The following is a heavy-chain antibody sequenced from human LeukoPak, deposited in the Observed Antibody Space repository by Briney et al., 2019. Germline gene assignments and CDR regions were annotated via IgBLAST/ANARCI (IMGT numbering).Heavy chain of an antibody. V-gene: IGHV4-39*02. CDR1: GGSISSSSYY. CDR2: IYYSGST. D-gene: IGHD2-8*01. J-gene: IGHJ3*02. CDR3: AREALGGYCTNGVCYEQDAFDI. Sequence: SETLSLTCTVSGGSISSSSYYWGWIRQPPGKGLEWIGSIYYSGSTYYNPSLKSRVTISVDTSKNQFSLKLSSVTAADTAVYYCAREALGGYCTNGVCYEQDAFDIWGQGTMVTVSS.